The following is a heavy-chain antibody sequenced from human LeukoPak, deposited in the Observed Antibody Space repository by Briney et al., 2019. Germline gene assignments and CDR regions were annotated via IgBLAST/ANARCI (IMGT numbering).Heavy chain of an antibody. CDR2: IWYDGCKK. CDR3: ARSMFGDSTGYNDAFDM. D-gene: IGHD3-22*01. J-gene: IGHJ3*02. V-gene: IGHV3-33*01. CDR1: VFTFSHHG. Sequence: GGSLRLSCAVSVFTFSHHGMHWGRQAPGKGLEWVAVIWYDGCKKYYADSVRGRFTISRDDSKNMLFLQMNSLRAEDTALYYCARSMFGDSTGYNDAFDMWGQGTMVTVSS.